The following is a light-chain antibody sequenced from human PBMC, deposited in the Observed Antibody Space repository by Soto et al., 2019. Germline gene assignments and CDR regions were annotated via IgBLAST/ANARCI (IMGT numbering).Light chain of an antibody. CDR3: CSYAGSSTFYV. Sequence: QSARAQPASVSGSPGRSITISCTGTSSDGGSYNLVSWYQQHPGKAPKLMIYEGSKRPSGVSNRFSGSKSGNTASLTISGLQAEDEADYYCCSYAGSSTFYVFGTGTKVTVL. V-gene: IGLV2-23*01. J-gene: IGLJ1*01. CDR2: EGS. CDR1: SSDGGSYNL.